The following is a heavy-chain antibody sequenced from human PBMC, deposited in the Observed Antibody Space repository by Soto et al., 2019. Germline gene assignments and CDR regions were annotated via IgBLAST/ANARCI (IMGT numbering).Heavy chain of an antibody. D-gene: IGHD3-22*01. CDR2: ISGSGGST. Sequence: PGGSLRLSCAASGFTFSSYAMSWVRQAPGKGLEWVSAISGSGGSTYYADSVKGRFTISRDNSKNTQYLQMNSLRAEDTAVYYCAKDLERDYYDSGKGVPFDYWGQGALVTVSS. V-gene: IGHV3-23*01. J-gene: IGHJ4*02. CDR1: GFTFSSYA. CDR3: AKDLERDYYDSGKGVPFDY.